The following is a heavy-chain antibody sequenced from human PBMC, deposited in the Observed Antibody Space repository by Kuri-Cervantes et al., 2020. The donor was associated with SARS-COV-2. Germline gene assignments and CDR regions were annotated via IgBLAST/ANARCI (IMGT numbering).Heavy chain of an antibody. CDR1: GGSFSGYY. CDR3: ARGYDGGYSYGYGDYYYYGMDV. CDR2: INHSGST. D-gene: IGHD5-18*01. V-gene: IGHV4-34*01. J-gene: IGHJ6*02. Sequence: ESLKISCAVYGGSFSGYYWSWIRQPPGKGLEWIGEINHSGSTNYNPSLKSRVTMSVDTSKNQFSLKLSSVTAADTAVYYCARGYDGGYSYGYGDYYYYGMDVWGQGTTVTVSS.